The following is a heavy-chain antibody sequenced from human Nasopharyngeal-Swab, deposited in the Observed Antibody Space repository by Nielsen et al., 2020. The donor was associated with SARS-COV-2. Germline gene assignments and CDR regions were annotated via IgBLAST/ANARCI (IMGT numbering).Heavy chain of an antibody. CDR2: INPSGGST. CDR1: GYTFTSSY. D-gene: IGHD3-16*01. Sequence: AYVKVSCKASGYTFTSSYMHWVRQAPGQGLEWMGIINPSGGSTSYAQKFQGRVTIPMDTSTSTVHMELSSLRSENPVEYHCARTGGGMDVWGQGTTVTVSS. J-gene: IGHJ6*02. CDR3: ARTGGGMDV. V-gene: IGHV1-46*01.